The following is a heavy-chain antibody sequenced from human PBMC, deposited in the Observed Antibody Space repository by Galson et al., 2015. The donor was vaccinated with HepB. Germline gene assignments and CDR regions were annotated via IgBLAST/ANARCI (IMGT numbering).Heavy chain of an antibody. CDR1: GGSISSYS. CDR3: ARTAWGGGSPLLSGSITVAET. CDR2: IYTSGTT. J-gene: IGHJ4*02. V-gene: IGHV4-4*07. Sequence: SETLSLTCTVSGGSISSYSWTWIRQPAGKGLEWIGRIYTSGTTNYNPSLKSRLTMSVDTSKNQFSLKLSSVTAADTAVYYCARTAWGGGSPLLSGSITVAETWGQGTLVTVSS. D-gene: IGHD6-19*01.